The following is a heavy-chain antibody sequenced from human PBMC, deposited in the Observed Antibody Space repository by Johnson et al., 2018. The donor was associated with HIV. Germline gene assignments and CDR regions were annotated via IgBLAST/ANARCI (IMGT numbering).Heavy chain of an antibody. Sequence: VQLVESGGGVVQPGRSLRLSCAASGFTVSSTYMSWVRQAPGKGLEWLSVLYSDGRTYYADSVKGRFTISRDVSKNTLFLQMNSLRAEDTAVYYCARRCSSSSCSHGAFDIWGQGTMVTVSS. CDR3: ARRCSSSSCSHGAFDI. V-gene: IGHV3-53*01. J-gene: IGHJ3*02. CDR1: GFTVSSTY. D-gene: IGHD2-2*01. CDR2: LYSDGRT.